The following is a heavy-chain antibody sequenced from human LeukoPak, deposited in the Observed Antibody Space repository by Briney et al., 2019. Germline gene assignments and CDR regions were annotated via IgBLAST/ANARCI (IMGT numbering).Heavy chain of an antibody. CDR1: GGSISSYY. CDR3: ARAPPYYYDSSGYYSRFYYYGMDV. D-gene: IGHD3-22*01. Sequence: SETLFLTCTVSGGSISSYYWSWIRQPPGKGLEWIGYIYYSGSTNYNPSLKSRVTISVDTSKNQFSLKLSSVTAADTAVYYCARAPPYYYDSSGYYSRFYYYGMDVWGQGTTVTVSS. V-gene: IGHV4-59*01. CDR2: IYYSGST. J-gene: IGHJ6*02.